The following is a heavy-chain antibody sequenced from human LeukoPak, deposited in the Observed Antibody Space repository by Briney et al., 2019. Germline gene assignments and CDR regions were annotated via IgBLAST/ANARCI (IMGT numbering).Heavy chain of an antibody. J-gene: IGHJ6*03. CDR3: ARVRLPPYYYYFYYMDV. CDR2: IYTSGST. Sequence: PSQTLSLSCAVSGGSISSYYWSWIRQPARKGLGWVGRIYTSGSTNYNPSLKSRVTMSVDTSKNQFSLKLSSVTAADTAVYYCARVRLPPYYYYFYYMDVWGTGTTVTVSS. CDR1: GGSISSYY. V-gene: IGHV4-4*07. D-gene: IGHD5-18*01.